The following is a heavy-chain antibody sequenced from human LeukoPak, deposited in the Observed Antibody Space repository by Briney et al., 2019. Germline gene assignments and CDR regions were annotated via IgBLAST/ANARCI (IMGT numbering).Heavy chain of an antibody. J-gene: IGHJ5*02. CDR1: GGSIRTYC. CDR2: ICSSGTT. D-gene: IGHD5-24*01. Sequence: SETLSLTCTVSGGSIRTYCWIWIRQADGKGLGWIGRICSSGTTIYNPSLKSRVIMSLDMSNNQFSLILTSVTAADTAVYYCARDRGTDGSDQLDPWGQGILVTVSS. V-gene: IGHV4-4*07. CDR3: ARDRGTDGSDQLDP.